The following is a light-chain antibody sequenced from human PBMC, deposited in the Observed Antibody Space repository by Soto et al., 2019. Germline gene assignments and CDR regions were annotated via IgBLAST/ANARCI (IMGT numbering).Light chain of an antibody. CDR1: QDINIY. J-gene: IGKJ5*01. V-gene: IGKV1-33*01. CDR3: QQYDIRPIT. Sequence: DSQRTQSPSSLFASVGDRVTFTCLASQDINIYLNWYQQKPGKAPNLLIYDASNLEIGVPSRFSGSGSGTHFTFTISSLQTEDIGTYYCQQYDIRPITFGRGTRLEI. CDR2: DAS.